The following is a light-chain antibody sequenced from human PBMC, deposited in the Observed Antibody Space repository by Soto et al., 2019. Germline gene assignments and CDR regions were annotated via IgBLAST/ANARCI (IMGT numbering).Light chain of an antibody. CDR1: QTVSSVH. CDR2: GAS. J-gene: IGKJ5*01. Sequence: EIVLTQSPGTLSLSPGERATLSCRASQTVSSVHLAWYQQKPGQAPRLLIYGASRRATGIPDRFSGSGSGTDFTLTISSLEPEDFAVYYCQQRSNWPPGTFGQGTRLEIK. V-gene: IGKV3D-20*02. CDR3: QQRSNWPPGT.